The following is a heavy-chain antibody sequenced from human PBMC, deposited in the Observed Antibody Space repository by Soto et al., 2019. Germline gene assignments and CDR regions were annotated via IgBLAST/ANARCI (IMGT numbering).Heavy chain of an antibody. J-gene: IGHJ5*02. V-gene: IGHV1-3*05. CDR2: INAGNGNT. CDR3: ARDPQRGALVGWFDP. D-gene: IGHD2-15*01. CDR1: GYTFTSYA. Sequence: QVQLVQSGAEEKKPGASVKVSCKASGYTFTSYAMHWVRQAPGQRLEWMGWINAGNGNTKYSQKFQGRVTITRDTSASTAYMELSSLRSEDTAVYYCARDPQRGALVGWFDPWGQGTLVTVSS.